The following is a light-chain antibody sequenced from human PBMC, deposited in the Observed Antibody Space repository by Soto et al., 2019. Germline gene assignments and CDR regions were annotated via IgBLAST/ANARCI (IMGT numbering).Light chain of an antibody. J-gene: IGKJ3*01. Sequence: EIVLTQPPDTLSLSPGERATLSCRASQSVSSYLAWYQQKPGQAPRLLIYDASNRATGIPARFSGSGSGTDFTLTISSLEPEDFAVYYCQQRSNWPITFGPGTKVDIK. CDR1: QSVSSY. V-gene: IGKV3-11*01. CDR3: QQRSNWPIT. CDR2: DAS.